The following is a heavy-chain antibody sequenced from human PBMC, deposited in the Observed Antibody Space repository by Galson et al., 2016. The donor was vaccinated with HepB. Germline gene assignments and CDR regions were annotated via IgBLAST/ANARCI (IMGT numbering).Heavy chain of an antibody. CDR2: VSAFNGNR. V-gene: IGHV1-18*01. CDR1: GYTFSSYG. CDR3: ARAHAVASDYYFDY. D-gene: IGHD6-19*01. J-gene: IGHJ4*02. Sequence: CKASGYTFSSYGISWVRQAPGQGLEWVGWVSAFNGNRNYAQKLQGRVTMTTDTSTSTAYMELRSLRSDDTAVYYCARAHAVASDYYFDYWGQGTLVTVSS.